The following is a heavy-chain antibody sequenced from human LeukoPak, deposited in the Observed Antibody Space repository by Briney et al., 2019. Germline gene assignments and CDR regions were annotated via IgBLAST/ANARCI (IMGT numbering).Heavy chain of an antibody. V-gene: IGHV3-15*01. CDR1: GFIFTNGW. CDR2: IKSKTYGGAT. D-gene: IGHD2-15*01. CDR3: TTEGGHLHSNPFDY. J-gene: IGHJ4*02. Sequence: KAGGSLRLSCAASGFIFTNGWMSWVRQAPGKGLEWVGHIKSKTYGGATDYAAPVKGRFTISRDDSKTTVFLRMNSLKSEDTAVYYCTTEGGHLHSNPFDYWGQGTLVTVSS.